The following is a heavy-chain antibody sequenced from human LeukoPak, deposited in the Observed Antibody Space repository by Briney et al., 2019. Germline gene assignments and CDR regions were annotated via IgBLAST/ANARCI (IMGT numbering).Heavy chain of an antibody. CDR1: GFTFSSYW. J-gene: IGHJ5*02. D-gene: IGHD5-18*01. V-gene: IGHV3-74*01. CDR2: INSDGSST. CDR3: AGGGVVGYSYGEGYNWFDP. Sequence: GGSLRLSCAASGFTFSSYWMHWVRQAPGKGLVWVSHINSDGSSTSYADSVKGRFTISRDNAKNTLYLQMNSLRAEDMAVYYCAGGGVVGYSYGEGYNWFDPWGQGTLVTVSS.